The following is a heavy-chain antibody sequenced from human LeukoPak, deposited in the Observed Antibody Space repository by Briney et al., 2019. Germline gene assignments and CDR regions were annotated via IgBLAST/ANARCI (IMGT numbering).Heavy chain of an antibody. CDR2: ISGSGGNT. J-gene: IGHJ6*02. CDR3: AKDLYTGSWYYGMDV. CDR1: GGSISSGGYY. V-gene: IGHV3-23*01. Sequence: PSETLSLTCTVSGGSISSGGYYWSWVRHAPGKGLEWVSAISGSGGNTYYADSVKGRFTISRDNSKTTLYLQMNSLRAEDTAVYYCAKDLYTGSWYYGMDVWGQGTTVTVSS. D-gene: IGHD6-6*01.